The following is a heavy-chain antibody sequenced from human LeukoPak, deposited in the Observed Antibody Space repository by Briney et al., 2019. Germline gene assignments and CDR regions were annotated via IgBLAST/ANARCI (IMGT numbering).Heavy chain of an antibody. Sequence: PGGSLRLSCAASGFTFSSYAMSWVRQAPGKGLEWVSATSNSGASIYYADSVKGRFTISGDNSKNTLYLQMNSLKTEDTAVYYCSRDREILAGLPRYWGQGTLVTVSS. CDR3: SRDREILAGLPRY. J-gene: IGHJ4*02. V-gene: IGHV3-23*01. CDR2: TSNSGASI. D-gene: IGHD5-24*01. CDR1: GFTFSSYA.